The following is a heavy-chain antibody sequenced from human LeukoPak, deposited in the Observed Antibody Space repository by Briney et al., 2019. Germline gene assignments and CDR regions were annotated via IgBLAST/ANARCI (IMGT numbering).Heavy chain of an antibody. CDR2: IYYSGST. CDR3: ARFDYSSTFILDY. Sequence: PSETLSLTCTVSGGSISSSSYYWSWIRQPPGKGLEWIGYIYYSGSTNYNPSLKSRVTISVDTSKNQFSLKLSSVTAADTAVYYCARFDYSSTFILDYWGQGTLVTVSS. CDR1: GGSISSSSYY. J-gene: IGHJ4*02. V-gene: IGHV4-61*01. D-gene: IGHD6-13*01.